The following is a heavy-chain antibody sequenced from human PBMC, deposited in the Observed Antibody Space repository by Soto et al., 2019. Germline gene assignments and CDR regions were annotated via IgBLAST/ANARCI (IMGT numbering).Heavy chain of an antibody. V-gene: IGHV3-30-3*01. Sequence: GGSLRLSCAASGFTFNYYPMHWVRQAPGKGLEKVAVVSFDGSNKYYADSVKGRFTISKDNSKNTLYLQMNSLRREDTAVYYCARLPGPLVAVLYIYPLDGREAMSDVDVWGQGTTVTVSS. CDR3: ARLPGPLVAVLYIYPLDGREAMSDVDV. J-gene: IGHJ6*02. CDR2: VSFDGSNK. CDR1: GFTFNYYP. D-gene: IGHD6-19*01.